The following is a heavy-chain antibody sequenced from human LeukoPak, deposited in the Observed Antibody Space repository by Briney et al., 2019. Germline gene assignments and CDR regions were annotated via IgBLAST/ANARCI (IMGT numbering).Heavy chain of an antibody. Sequence: SETLSLTCSVSDDSITMYYWTWIRQPPGKGLEWIGSIYYSGSTYYNPSLKSRVTISVDTSKNQFSLKLSPVTAADTAVYYCAREGLNMVRGVIPKEAWGWFDPWGQGTLVTVSS. CDR1: DDSITMYY. V-gene: IGHV4-38-2*02. CDR2: IYYSGST. D-gene: IGHD3-10*01. CDR3: AREGLNMVRGVIPKEAWGWFDP. J-gene: IGHJ5*02.